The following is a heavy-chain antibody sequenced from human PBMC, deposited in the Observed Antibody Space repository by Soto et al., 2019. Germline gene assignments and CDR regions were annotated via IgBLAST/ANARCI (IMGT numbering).Heavy chain of an antibody. CDR2: ISTFNGNA. Sequence: QVQLVQSGAEVKKPGASVKVSCKASGYTFSSNGVSWVRQAPGQGLEWMGWISTFNGNAHYAQKFQGRVTMTTDTSTNTAYMELTSLSSDDTAVYYCARLHGYSSGWYDYWGQGTRVTVSS. CDR3: ARLHGYSSGWYDY. J-gene: IGHJ4*02. CDR1: GYTFSSNG. D-gene: IGHD6-19*01. V-gene: IGHV1-18*04.